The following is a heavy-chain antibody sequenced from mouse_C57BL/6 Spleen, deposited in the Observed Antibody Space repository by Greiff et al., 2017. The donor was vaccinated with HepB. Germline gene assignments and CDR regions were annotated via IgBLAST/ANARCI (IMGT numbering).Heavy chain of an antibody. CDR1: GFTFSSYA. Sequence: EVKLVESGGGLVKPGGSLKLSCAASGFTFSSYAMPWVRQTPEKRLEWVATISDGGSYTYYPDNVKGRFTISRDNAKNNLYLQMSHLKSEDTAMYYCARDLGTGDWYFDVWGTGTTVTVSS. V-gene: IGHV5-4*01. CDR2: ISDGGSYT. CDR3: ARDLGTGDWYFDV. D-gene: IGHD3-3*01. J-gene: IGHJ1*03.